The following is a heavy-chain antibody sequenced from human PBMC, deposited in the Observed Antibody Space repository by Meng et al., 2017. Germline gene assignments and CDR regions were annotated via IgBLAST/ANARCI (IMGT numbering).Heavy chain of an antibody. D-gene: IGHD6-19*01. CDR3: ASTIAVAGTGWFDP. J-gene: IGHJ5*02. CDR2: IIPIFGTA. Sequence: QVGLWRAGAEVTQPWSSAKVSWKPSGGTCSRYAISWVRQAPGQGLEWMGGIIPIFGTANYAQKFQGRVTITTDESTSTAYMELSSLRSEDTAVYYCASTIAVAGTGWFDPWGQGTLVTVSS. CDR1: GGTCSRYA. V-gene: IGHV1-69*01.